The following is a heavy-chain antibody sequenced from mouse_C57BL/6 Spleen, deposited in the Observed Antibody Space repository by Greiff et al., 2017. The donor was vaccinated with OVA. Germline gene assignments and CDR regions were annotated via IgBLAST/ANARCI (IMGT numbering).Heavy chain of an antibody. J-gene: IGHJ2*01. V-gene: IGHV1-50*01. CDR1: GYTFTSYA. Sequence: VQLQQPGAELVKPGASVKLSCTASGYTFTSYAMHWVKQRPGQGLEWLGEIDPAGSYTNYKEKYKGKGTLTEDSTTSAVYMKLSSLTDEDAAVYYCARSTAQAREFHYWGQGTTLTVSS. D-gene: IGHD3-2*02. CDR2: IDPAGSYT. CDR3: ARSTAQAREFHY.